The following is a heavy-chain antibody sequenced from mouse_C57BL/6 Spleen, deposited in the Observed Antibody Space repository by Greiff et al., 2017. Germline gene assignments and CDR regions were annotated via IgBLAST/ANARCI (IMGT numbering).Heavy chain of an antibody. CDR1: GYTFTSYG. CDR2: IYPRSGNT. V-gene: IGHV1-81*01. CDR3: ARAYYGSTPDD. D-gene: IGHD1-1*01. J-gene: IGHJ2*01. Sequence: VQLVESGAELARPGASVKLSCKASGYTFTSYGISWVKQRTGQGLEWIGEIYPRSGNTYYNEKFKGKATLTADKSSSTAYMELRSMTSEDSAVYFCARAYYGSTPDDWGQGTTLTVSS.